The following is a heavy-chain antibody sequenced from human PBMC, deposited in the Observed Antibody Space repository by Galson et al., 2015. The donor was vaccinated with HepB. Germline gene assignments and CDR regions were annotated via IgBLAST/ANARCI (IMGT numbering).Heavy chain of an antibody. J-gene: IGHJ6*03. V-gene: IGHV4-34*01. D-gene: IGHD3-3*01. CDR3: ARRGKYYDFWSGYSYYMDV. Sequence: LSLTCAVYGGSFSGYYWRWIRQPPGKGLEWIGEINHSGSTNYNPSLKSRVAISVDTSKNQFSLKLSSVTAADTAVYYCARRGKYYDFWSGYSYYMDVWGKGTTVTVSS. CDR1: GGSFSGYY. CDR2: INHSGST.